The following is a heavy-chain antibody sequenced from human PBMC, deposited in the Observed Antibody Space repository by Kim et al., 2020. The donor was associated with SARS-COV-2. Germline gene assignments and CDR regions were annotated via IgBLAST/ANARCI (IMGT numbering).Heavy chain of an antibody. CDR1: GGSFSGYY. CDR2: INDSGST. Sequence: SETLSLTCAYGGSFSGYYWSWIRQPPGKGLEWIGEINDSGSTYYNPSLKSRVTISVDISKNQFSLNLSSVTAADTAVYFCARGQRKFQLLFVRSAYFGM. D-gene: IGHD2-2*01. J-gene: IGHJ6*01. V-gene: IGHV4-34*01. CDR3: ARGQRKFQLLFVRSAYFGM.